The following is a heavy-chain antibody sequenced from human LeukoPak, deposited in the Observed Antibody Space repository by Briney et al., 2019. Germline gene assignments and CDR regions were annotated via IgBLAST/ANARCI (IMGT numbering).Heavy chain of an antibody. CDR2: INHSGST. CDR3: ARDHTYNYYYYYMDV. J-gene: IGHJ6*03. D-gene: IGHD2/OR15-2a*01. Sequence: SETLSLTCAVYGGSFSGYYWSWIRQPPGKGLEWIGEINHSGSTNYNPSLKSRVTISVDTSKNQFSLKLSSVTAADTAVYYCARDHTYNYYYYYMDVWGKGTTVTISS. V-gene: IGHV4-34*01. CDR1: GGSFSGYY.